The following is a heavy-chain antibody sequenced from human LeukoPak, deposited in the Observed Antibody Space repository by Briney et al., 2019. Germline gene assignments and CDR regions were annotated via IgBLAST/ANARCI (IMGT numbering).Heavy chain of an antibody. D-gene: IGHD3-22*01. Sequence: SETLSLTCTVSGGSISSGDYYWSWIRQPPGKGLEWIGYIYYSGGTYYNPSLKSRVTISVDTSKNQFSLKLSSVTAADTAVYYCARVNPYYYDSSGYYYYFDYWGQGTLVTVSS. CDR2: IYYSGGT. CDR1: GGSISSGDYY. J-gene: IGHJ4*02. V-gene: IGHV4-30-4*01. CDR3: ARVNPYYYDSSGYYYYFDY.